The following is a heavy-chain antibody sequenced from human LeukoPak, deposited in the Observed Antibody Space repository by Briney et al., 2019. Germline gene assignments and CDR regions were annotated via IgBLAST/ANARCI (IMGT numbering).Heavy chain of an antibody. D-gene: IGHD4-11*01. J-gene: IGHJ4*02. V-gene: IGHV3-23*01. Sequence: GGSLRLSGAASGFTFSSYAMSWVRKAPGKGREWVSVISGSGGNTYYADSVKGRFTISRDNSKNTLYLQLNSLRAEDTAVYYCARDRESNHFDSWGQGTLVTVSS. CDR3: ARDRESNHFDS. CDR2: ISGSGGNT. CDR1: GFTFSSYA.